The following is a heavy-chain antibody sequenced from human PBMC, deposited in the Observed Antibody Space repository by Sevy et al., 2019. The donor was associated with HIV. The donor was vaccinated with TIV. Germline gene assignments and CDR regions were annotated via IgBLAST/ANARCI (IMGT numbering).Heavy chain of an antibody. Sequence: GGSLRLSCAASRLTFSSSSVNWVRHAPGKGLEWVSYISSSSTTIYYADSVKGRFTISRDNAKNSLYLQMNSLRDEDTAVYYCARGFMGADYYYGMDVWGQGTTVTVSS. CDR2: ISSSSTTI. CDR1: RLTFSSSS. J-gene: IGHJ6*02. V-gene: IGHV3-48*02. D-gene: IGHD3-10*01. CDR3: ARGFMGADYYYGMDV.